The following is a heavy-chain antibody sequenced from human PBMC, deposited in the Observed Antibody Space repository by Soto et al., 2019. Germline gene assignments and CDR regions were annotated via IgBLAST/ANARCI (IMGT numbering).Heavy chain of an antibody. V-gene: IGHV1-18*01. D-gene: IGHD3-22*01. CDR2: ISAYDGNT. J-gene: IGHJ5*02. Sequence: QVQLVQSGVELKKPGASVKVSCKASGYTFTSYGITWVRQAPGQGLKWMGLISAYDGNTNYAQKFQGRVTMTTDTSTSTAYMELRSLRSDDTAVYYCAREWDYYDTSGSFTNWFDPWGQGTLVTVSS. CDR1: GYTFTSYG. CDR3: AREWDYYDTSGSFTNWFDP.